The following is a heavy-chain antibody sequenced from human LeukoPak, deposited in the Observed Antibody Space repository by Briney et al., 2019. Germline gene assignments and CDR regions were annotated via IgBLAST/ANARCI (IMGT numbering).Heavy chain of an antibody. D-gene: IGHD2-2*01. Sequence: PSETLSLTRTVSGVSLSSYYWSWIRQPAGKGLEWIGRIYTSGSTNYNPSPKSRVTMSVDTSTNQFSLKLSSVTAADTAVYYCARGYCSSTSCSGFDYWGQGTLVTVSS. V-gene: IGHV4-4*07. CDR1: GVSLSSYY. CDR2: IYTSGST. CDR3: ARGYCSSTSCSGFDY. J-gene: IGHJ4*02.